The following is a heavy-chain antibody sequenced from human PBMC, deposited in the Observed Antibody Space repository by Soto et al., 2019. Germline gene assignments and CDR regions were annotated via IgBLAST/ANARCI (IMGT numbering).Heavy chain of an antibody. Sequence: KTSETLSLTCAVYGGSFSNYYWTWIRQPPGKGLEWIGEINHSGSTNYNPSLKSRVTISVDTSKNQFSLKLSSVTAADTAVYYCARQHDFWSGYHRRWFDPWGQGTLVTVSS. V-gene: IGHV4-34*01. CDR1: GGSFSNYY. D-gene: IGHD3-3*01. J-gene: IGHJ5*02. CDR3: ARQHDFWSGYHRRWFDP. CDR2: INHSGST.